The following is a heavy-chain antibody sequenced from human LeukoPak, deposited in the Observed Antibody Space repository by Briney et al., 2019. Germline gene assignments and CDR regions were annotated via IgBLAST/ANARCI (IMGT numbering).Heavy chain of an antibody. CDR2: ITGDSTYI. D-gene: IGHD6-19*01. Sequence: GGSLRLSCAASGFTFSSYSINWVRQAPGKGLEGVATITGDSTYIAHADSVKGRFIISRDNAKNTLYLQMNSLRAEDTAVYYCAKDPSSGWYEGGVYFDYWGQGTLVTVSS. V-gene: IGHV3-21*04. J-gene: IGHJ4*02. CDR3: AKDPSSGWYEGGVYFDY. CDR1: GFTFSSYS.